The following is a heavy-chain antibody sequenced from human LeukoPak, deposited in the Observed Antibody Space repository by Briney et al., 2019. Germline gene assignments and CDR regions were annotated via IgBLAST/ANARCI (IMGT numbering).Heavy chain of an antibody. J-gene: IGHJ4*02. CDR3: VRQGLQSGTYPAY. CDR2: IYPGDSAT. CDR1: GYSFTSYW. V-gene: IGHV5-51*01. D-gene: IGHD1-26*01. Sequence: GESLKISCKGSGYSFTSYWIGWVRQMPGKGLEWMGIIYPGDSATTYHPSFEGRVTISADKSVTTAYLEWNSLKASDTALYYCVRQGLQSGTYPAYWGPGTLVTVSS.